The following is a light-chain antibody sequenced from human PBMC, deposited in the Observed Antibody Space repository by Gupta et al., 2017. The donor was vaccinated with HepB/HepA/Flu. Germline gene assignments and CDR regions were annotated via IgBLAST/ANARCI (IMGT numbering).Light chain of an antibody. CDR3: CSYAGSPLYV. V-gene: IGLV2-23*02. J-gene: IGLJ1*01. CDR2: EVS. CDR1: SSDVGSYNL. Sequence: QSSLTQPASVSGSPVQSITISCTGTSSDVGSYNLVSWYQQHPGKAPKLMIYEVSKRPSGVSNRFSGSKSGNTASLTISGLQAEDEADYYCCSYAGSPLYVFGTGTKVTVL.